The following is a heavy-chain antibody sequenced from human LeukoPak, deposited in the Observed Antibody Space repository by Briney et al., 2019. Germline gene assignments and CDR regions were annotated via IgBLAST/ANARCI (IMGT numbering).Heavy chain of an antibody. CDR3: ATISGNFDYFDY. CDR1: GFTVISNY. D-gene: IGHD1-26*01. Sequence: GGSLRLSCAASGFTVISNYVSWVRQAPGKGLEWVSVIYTDDSAYYADSVKGRFTISRDNFKNTVYLQMNSLRAEDTAVYYCATISGNFDYFDYWGQGTLVTVSS. V-gene: IGHV3-53*01. CDR2: IYTDDSA. J-gene: IGHJ4*02.